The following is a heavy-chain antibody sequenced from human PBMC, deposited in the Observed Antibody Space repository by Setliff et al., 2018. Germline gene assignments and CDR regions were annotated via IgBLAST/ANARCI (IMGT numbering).Heavy chain of an antibody. V-gene: IGHV1-18*01. CDR3: ARDLMGDY. Sequence: GASVKVSCKASGYTFTSYGITWVRQAPGQGLEWMGWISGYSGNTNYAQKFQGRVTITTDTSTSTAYMDLRSLRSDDTAAYYCARDLMGDYWGQGTLVTVSS. J-gene: IGHJ4*02. D-gene: IGHD3-10*01. CDR1: GYTFTSYG. CDR2: ISGYSGNT.